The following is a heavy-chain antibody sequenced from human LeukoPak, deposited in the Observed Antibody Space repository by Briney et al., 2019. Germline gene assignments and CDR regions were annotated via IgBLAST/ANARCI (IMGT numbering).Heavy chain of an antibody. J-gene: IGHJ4*02. V-gene: IGHV4-31*03. D-gene: IGHD6-19*01. Sequence: SETLSLTCTVSGGSISSGGYYWSWIRQHPGKGLEWSGYIYYSGSTYYNPSLKSRVTITVDTSKNQFSLKLSSVTAADTAVYYCARLSMGIAVAGIDYWGQGTLVGVSS. CDR2: IYYSGST. CDR1: GGSISSGGYY. CDR3: ARLSMGIAVAGIDY.